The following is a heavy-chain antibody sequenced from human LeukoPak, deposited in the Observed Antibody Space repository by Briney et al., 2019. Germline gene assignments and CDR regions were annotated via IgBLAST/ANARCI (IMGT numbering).Heavy chain of an antibody. D-gene: IGHD5-12*01. J-gene: IGHJ4*02. CDR2: IKEDGGER. Sequence: GGSLRLSCAASEFTFSSYWMRWVRQAPGQGLEWVANIKEDGGERYYADSVKGRFSIARDNANNSFYLQTNTLRAEDTAVYYCAVGIGWLIDWGQGTLVTVSS. CDR3: AVGIGWLID. CDR1: EFTFSSYW. V-gene: IGHV3-7*01.